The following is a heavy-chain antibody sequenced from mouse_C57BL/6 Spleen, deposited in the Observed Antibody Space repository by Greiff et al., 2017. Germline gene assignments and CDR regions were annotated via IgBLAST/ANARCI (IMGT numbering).Heavy chain of an antibody. CDR3: AFITTVVATKAMDY. V-gene: IGHV1-81*01. J-gene: IGHJ4*01. CDR1: GYTFTSYG. D-gene: IGHD1-1*01. Sequence: VQLQQFGAELARPGASVKLSCKASGYTFTSYGISWVKQRTGQGLEWIGEIYPRSGNTYYNEKFKGKATLTADKSSSTAYMELRSLTSEDSAVYFCAFITTVVATKAMDYWGQGTSVTVSS. CDR2: IYPRSGNT.